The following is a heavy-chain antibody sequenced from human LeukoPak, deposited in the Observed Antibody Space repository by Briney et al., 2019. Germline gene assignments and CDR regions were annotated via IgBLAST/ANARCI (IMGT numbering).Heavy chain of an antibody. J-gene: IGHJ4*02. D-gene: IGHD2-21*02. Sequence: GGSLRLSCAASGSTFSSYWMHWVRQAPGKGLVWVSRINSDGSSTSYADSVKGRFTISRDNAKNTLYLQMNSLRAEDTAVYYCARGLAYCGGDCYYYFDYWGQGTLVTVSS. V-gene: IGHV3-74*01. CDR2: INSDGSST. CDR1: GSTFSSYW. CDR3: ARGLAYCGGDCYYYFDY.